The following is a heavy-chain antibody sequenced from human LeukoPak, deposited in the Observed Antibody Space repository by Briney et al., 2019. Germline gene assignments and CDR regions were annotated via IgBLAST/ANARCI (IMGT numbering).Heavy chain of an antibody. Sequence: PSQTLSLTCTVSGGSISSGGDYWSWIRQHPGKGLEWIGYIYYSGSTYYNPSLKSRVTISVDTSKNQFSLKLSSVTAADTAMYYCARGYYDFWSGSNWFDPWGQGTLVTVSS. J-gene: IGHJ5*02. V-gene: IGHV4-31*03. D-gene: IGHD3-3*01. CDR1: GGSISSGGDY. CDR3: ARGYYDFWSGSNWFDP. CDR2: IYYSGST.